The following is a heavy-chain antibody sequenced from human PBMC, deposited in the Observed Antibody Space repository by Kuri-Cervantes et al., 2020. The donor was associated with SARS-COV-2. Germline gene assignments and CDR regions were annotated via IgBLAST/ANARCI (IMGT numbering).Heavy chain of an antibody. Sequence: GSLRLSCTVSGGSISSYYWSWIRQPPGKGLEWIGYIYYSGSTNYNPSLKSRVTISVDTSKNQFSLKLSSVTAEDTAVYYCARVGGNWELPFDYWGQGTLVTVSS. V-gene: IGHV4-59*01. D-gene: IGHD3-10*01. CDR3: ARVGGNWELPFDY. CDR2: IYYSGST. CDR1: GGSISSYY. J-gene: IGHJ4*02.